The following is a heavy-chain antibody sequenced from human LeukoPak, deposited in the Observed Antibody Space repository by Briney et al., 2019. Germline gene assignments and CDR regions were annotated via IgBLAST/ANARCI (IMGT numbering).Heavy chain of an antibody. CDR2: IKPDSGGT. CDR1: GYTFTGYY. Sequence: ASVKVSCKASGYTFTGYYLQWVRQAPGQGLDWMGWIKPDSGGTNYAQKFQGRVTMTRDTSISTAYMELSRLRSDDTAMYYCAREQGFGEFTFDIWGQGTMVTVSS. CDR3: AREQGFGEFTFDI. J-gene: IGHJ3*02. V-gene: IGHV1-2*02. D-gene: IGHD3-10*01.